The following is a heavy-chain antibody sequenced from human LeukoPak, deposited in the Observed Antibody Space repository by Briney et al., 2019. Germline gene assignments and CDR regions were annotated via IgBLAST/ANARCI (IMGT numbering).Heavy chain of an antibody. J-gene: IGHJ4*02. D-gene: IGHD6-19*01. CDR3: ARLAVAGTGDF. CDR2: INPSGGST. V-gene: IGHV1-46*01. Sequence: ASVKLSCKASGYTFTNYYMHWVRQAPGQGLEWMGIINPSGGSTSYAQKFQGRVTMTRDTSTSTVYMELSSLRSEDTAVYYCARLAVAGTGDFWGQGTLVTVSS. CDR1: GYTFTNYY.